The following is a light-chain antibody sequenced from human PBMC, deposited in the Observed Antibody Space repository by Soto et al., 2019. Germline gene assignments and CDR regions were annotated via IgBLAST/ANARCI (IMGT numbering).Light chain of an antibody. V-gene: IGLV2-14*03. CDR2: GVT. CDR3: SSYTSTNTVV. Sequence: QSALTQPASLSGSPGQSITISCTGTSSDIGSYNFVSWYQLHPGKAPKLMIYGVTDRPSGVSNRFSGSKSGNTASLTISGLQAEDDSYYYCSSYTSTNTVVFGGGTKLTVL. CDR1: SSDIGSYNF. J-gene: IGLJ2*01.